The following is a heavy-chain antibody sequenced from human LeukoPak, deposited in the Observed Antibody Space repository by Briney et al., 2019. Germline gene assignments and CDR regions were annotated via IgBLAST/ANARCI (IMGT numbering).Heavy chain of an antibody. J-gene: IGHJ4*02. CDR1: GFTFSSYW. D-gene: IGHD4-17*01. CDR3: AREGNDGDYGFDH. CDR2: IKQDGSEK. V-gene: IGHV3-7*01. Sequence: GGSLRLSCAASGFTFSSYWMSWVRQAPGKGLEWVANIKQDGSEKYYVDSVKGRFTISRDNAKNSLYLQMNSLRAEDTAVYYCAREGNDGDYGFDHWGQGTLVTASS.